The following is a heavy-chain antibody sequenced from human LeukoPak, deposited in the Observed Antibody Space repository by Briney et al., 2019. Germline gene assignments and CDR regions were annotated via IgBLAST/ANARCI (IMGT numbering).Heavy chain of an antibody. J-gene: IGHJ4*02. CDR1: DDSISSGAYP. CDR3: ARVPVRYSSGWYTHPPYFDY. CDR2: IYDGGRT. V-gene: IGHV4-30-2*01. D-gene: IGHD6-19*01. Sequence: PSETLSLTCAVSDDSISSGAYPWSWIRQPPGKGLEWIGNIYDGGRTYYNPSLKSRVTISVDTSKNQFSLKLSSVTAADTAVYYCARVPVRYSSGWYTHPPYFDYWGQGTLVTVSS.